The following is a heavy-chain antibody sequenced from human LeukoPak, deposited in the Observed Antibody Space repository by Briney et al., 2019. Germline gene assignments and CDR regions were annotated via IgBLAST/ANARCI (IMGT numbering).Heavy chain of an antibody. CDR3: ARGXVPXCSGGSCYTYYYYYXYMDV. D-gene: IGHD2-15*01. CDR2: IIPIFGTA. Sequence: SVKVXCKASGGTFSSYAISWVRQAPGQGLEWMGGIIPIFGTANYAQKFQGRVTITADESTSTAYMELSSLRSEDTAVYYCARGXVPXCSGGSCYTYYYYYXYMDVWGKGTTVTVSS. CDR1: GGTFSSYA. V-gene: IGHV1-69*13. J-gene: IGHJ6*03.